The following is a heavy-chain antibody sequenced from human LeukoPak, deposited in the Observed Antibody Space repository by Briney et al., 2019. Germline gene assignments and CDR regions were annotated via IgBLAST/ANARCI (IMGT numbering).Heavy chain of an antibody. CDR2: INTDGSSI. Sequence: GGSLRLSCAASEFTFSNYWMHWVRQAPGKGLVWVSRINTDGSSIRYADPVKGRFTISRDNAKNTLYLQMNSLRVEDTAVYYCARDSSGADYDDSSGFDYWGQGILVTVSS. CDR3: ARDSSGADYDDSSGFDY. J-gene: IGHJ4*02. V-gene: IGHV3-74*01. CDR1: EFTFSNYW. D-gene: IGHD3-22*01.